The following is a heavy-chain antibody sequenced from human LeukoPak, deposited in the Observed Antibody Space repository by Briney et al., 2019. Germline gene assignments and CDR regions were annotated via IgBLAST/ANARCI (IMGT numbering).Heavy chain of an antibody. J-gene: IGHJ2*01. D-gene: IGHD4-17*01. V-gene: IGHV3-20*04. CDR1: GFTFDDYG. CDR3: ARSSTTVTTRFFDL. Sequence: GGSLRLSCAASGFTFDDYGMSWVRQGPGKGLEWVSTITWNGGQTAYADSVKGRFTISRDNAKNSLYLEMNSLSPEDTALYYCARSSTTVTTRFFDLWGRGTLVTVSS. CDR2: ITWNGGQT.